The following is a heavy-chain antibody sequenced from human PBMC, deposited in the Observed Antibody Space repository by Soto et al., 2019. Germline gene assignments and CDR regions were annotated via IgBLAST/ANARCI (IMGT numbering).Heavy chain of an antibody. Sequence: QVQLVQSGAEVKKPGASVKVSCKASGYTFTSYAMHWVRQAPGQRLEWMGWINAGNGNTKYSQKFQGRVTITRDTSARTAYMELSTLRSEDTAVYYCAGAPIGYDSSGYYYRYWGQGTLVTVSS. J-gene: IGHJ4*02. CDR2: INAGNGNT. V-gene: IGHV1-3*01. D-gene: IGHD3-22*01. CDR3: AGAPIGYDSSGYYYRY. CDR1: GYTFTSYA.